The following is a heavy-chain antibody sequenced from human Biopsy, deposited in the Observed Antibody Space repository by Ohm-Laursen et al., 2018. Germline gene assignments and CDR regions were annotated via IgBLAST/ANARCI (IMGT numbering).Heavy chain of an antibody. CDR1: GFIFTTYT. CDR3: ARESALKWYQSLSYFNGMDV. V-gene: IGHV3-21*01. Sequence: SLRLSCAASGFIFTTYTMNWVRQAPAEGLEWVSSISSRSSDIYYADSVKGRFTISSDNAKNSLFLHMNSLRAEDTSVYYSARESALKWYQSLSYFNGMDVWGQGTTVTVSS. CDR2: ISSRSSDI. D-gene: IGHD2-2*01. J-gene: IGHJ6*02.